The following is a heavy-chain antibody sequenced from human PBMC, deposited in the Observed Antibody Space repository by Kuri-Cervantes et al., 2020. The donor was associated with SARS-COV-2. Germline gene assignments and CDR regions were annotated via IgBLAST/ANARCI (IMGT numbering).Heavy chain of an antibody. CDR1: GFTFSSYS. J-gene: IGHJ6*02. Sequence: GESLKISCAATGFTFSSYSMNWVRQAPGKGLEWVSYISSSSGTTYYADSVKGRFTISRDNAKNSLYLQMNSLRDEDTAVYHCARQYYDILTGYYLYGMDVWGQGTTVTVSS. CDR2: ISSSSGTT. D-gene: IGHD3-9*01. CDR3: ARQYYDILTGYYLYGMDV. V-gene: IGHV3-48*02.